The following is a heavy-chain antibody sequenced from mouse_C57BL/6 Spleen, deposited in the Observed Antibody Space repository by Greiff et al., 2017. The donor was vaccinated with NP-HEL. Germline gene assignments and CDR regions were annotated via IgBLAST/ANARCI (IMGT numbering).Heavy chain of an antibody. D-gene: IGHD3-2*02. J-gene: IGHJ2*01. Sequence: VKLVESGPELVKPGASVKLSCKASGYTFTSYDINWVKQRPGQGLEWIGWIYPRDGSTKYNEKFKGKATLTVDTSSSTAYMELHSLTSEDSAVYFCARSGAQATDYWGQGTTLTVSS. CDR2: IYPRDGST. V-gene: IGHV1-85*01. CDR1: GYTFTSYD. CDR3: ARSGAQATDY.